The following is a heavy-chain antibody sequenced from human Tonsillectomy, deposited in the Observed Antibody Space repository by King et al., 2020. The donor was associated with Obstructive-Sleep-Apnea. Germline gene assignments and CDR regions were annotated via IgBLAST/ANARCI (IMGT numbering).Heavy chain of an antibody. J-gene: IGHJ4*02. Sequence: QLVQSGAEVKKPGSSVKVSCRASGGTFNSYAINWARQAPGQGLEWMGRIIPIIGLPKSAQKFQGRVIITADKSTNTAYMELSSLTSEDTAVYFCARAGDDYGPCDSWGQGTLVTVSS. CDR3: ARAGDDYGPCDS. V-gene: IGHV1-69*04. CDR2: IIPIIGLP. D-gene: IGHD4-17*01. CDR1: GGTFNSYA.